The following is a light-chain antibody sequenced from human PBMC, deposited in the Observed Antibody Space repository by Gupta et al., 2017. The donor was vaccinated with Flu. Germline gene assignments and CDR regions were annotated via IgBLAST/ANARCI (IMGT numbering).Light chain of an antibody. CDR2: GAS. J-gene: IGKJ2*01. CDR1: QSVSVY. Sequence: SRGYSVTLSCGARQSVSVYVAWYQQKPGQAPKLLIYGASTRDNGVPDRFSGSGCGTEFTLTIDSRQSEDFAVYDCQHKDCCPGSFGQGTQVDIK. CDR3: QHKDCCPGS. V-gene: IGKV3-15*01.